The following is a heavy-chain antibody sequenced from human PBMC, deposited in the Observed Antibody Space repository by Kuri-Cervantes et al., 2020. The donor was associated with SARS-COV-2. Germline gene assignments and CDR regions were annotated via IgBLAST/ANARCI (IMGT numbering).Heavy chain of an antibody. CDR1: GYTFTSYD. Sequence: ASVKVSCKASGYTFTSYDINWVRQATGQGLEWMGWMNPNSGNTGYAQKFQGRVTMTEDTSTDTAYMELSSLRSEDTAVYYCATDSLTALWDDAFDIWGQGTMVTVSS. CDR2: MNPNSGNT. J-gene: IGHJ3*02. D-gene: IGHD1-26*01. CDR3: ATDSLTALWDDAFDI. V-gene: IGHV1-8*01.